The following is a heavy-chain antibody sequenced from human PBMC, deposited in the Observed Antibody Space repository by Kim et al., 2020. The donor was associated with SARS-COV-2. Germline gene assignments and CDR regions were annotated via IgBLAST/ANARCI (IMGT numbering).Heavy chain of an antibody. CDR3: AKLQRTDGSYPQGYFDY. CDR1: GYSFTKSW. D-gene: IGHD1-26*01. V-gene: IGHV5-51*01. CDR2: MFPGDSDI. J-gene: IGHJ4*02. Sequence: GESLKISCKTSGYSFTKSWIGWVRQMPGKGLEYLGIMFPGDSDIIYSPSFQGQVTISADKSLSTAFLQWSSLKASDTAMYYCAKLQRTDGSYPQGYFDYWGQGTLVTVSS.